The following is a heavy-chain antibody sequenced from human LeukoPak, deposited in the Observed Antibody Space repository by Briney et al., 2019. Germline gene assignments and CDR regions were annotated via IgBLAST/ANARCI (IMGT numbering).Heavy chain of an antibody. CDR1: GGSISSSSYY. CDR2: IYHSGST. J-gene: IGHJ4*02. V-gene: IGHV4-39*07. Sequence: SETLSLTCTVSGGSISSSSYYWDWIRQPPVKGLEWIGSIYHSGSTYYNPSLKSRVTISVDTSKNQFSLKLSSVTAADTAVYYCARVNELVPYFDYWGQGTLVTVSS. D-gene: IGHD6-13*01. CDR3: ARVNELVPYFDY.